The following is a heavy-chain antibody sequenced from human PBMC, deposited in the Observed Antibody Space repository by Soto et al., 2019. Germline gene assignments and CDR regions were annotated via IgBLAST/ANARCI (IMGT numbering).Heavy chain of an antibody. J-gene: IGHJ4*02. CDR1: GFTFSSYA. D-gene: IGHD3-22*01. V-gene: IGHV3-23*01. Sequence: GGSLRLSCAASGFTFSSYAMSWVRQAPGKGLEWVSAISGSGGSTYYADSVKGRFTISRDNSKNTLFLQMNSLRAEDMAVYYCAKIFDYYDSSGYYFDYWGQGTLVTVSS. CDR3: AKIFDYYDSSGYYFDY. CDR2: ISGSGGST.